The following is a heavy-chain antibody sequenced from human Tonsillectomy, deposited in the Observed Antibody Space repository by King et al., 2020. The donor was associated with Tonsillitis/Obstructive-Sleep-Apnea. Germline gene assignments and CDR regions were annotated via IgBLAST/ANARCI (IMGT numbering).Heavy chain of an antibody. V-gene: IGHV4-59*01. CDR2: IYYSGST. D-gene: IGHD6-19*01. Sequence: VQLQESGPGLVKPSETLSLTCTVSGGSISSYYWSWIRQPPGKGLEWIGYIYYSGSTNYNPSLKSRVTISVDTSKNQFSLKLSAVTAADTAVYYCARAPSQDDKYSSFYYYYMDVWGKGTTVTVSS. J-gene: IGHJ6*03. CDR3: ARAPSQDDKYSSFYYYYMDV. CDR1: GGSISSYY.